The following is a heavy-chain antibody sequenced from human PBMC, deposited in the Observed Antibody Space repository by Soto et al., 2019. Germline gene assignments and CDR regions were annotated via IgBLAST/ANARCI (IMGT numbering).Heavy chain of an antibody. CDR2: ITPILSMA. J-gene: IGHJ6*02. D-gene: IGHD6-25*01. Sequence: QVQLVQSGAEVKKPGSSVKVSCKASGGTFSSYTISWVRQAPGQGLEWMGRITPILSMAHYAQNFQGRVTITADKSTSTAYMELSSLRSEDTAVYYCARQSIAAGGDVWGQGTTVTVSS. CDR1: GGTFSSYT. V-gene: IGHV1-69*02. CDR3: ARQSIAAGGDV.